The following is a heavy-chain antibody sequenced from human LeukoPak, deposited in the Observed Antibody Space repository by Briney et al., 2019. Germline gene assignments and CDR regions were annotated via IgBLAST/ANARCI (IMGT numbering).Heavy chain of an antibody. CDR3: TRHPGSWIAAPS. Sequence: GGSLRLSCAASGFSFSSYNMNWVRQTPGKGLEWVSAISGSGGSTYYADSVKGRFTISRDNSKSTLYLQMNSLKTEDTAVYYCTRHPGSWIAAPSWGQGTLVTVSS. J-gene: IGHJ5*02. CDR2: ISGSGGST. D-gene: IGHD6-13*01. V-gene: IGHV3-23*01. CDR1: GFSFSSYN.